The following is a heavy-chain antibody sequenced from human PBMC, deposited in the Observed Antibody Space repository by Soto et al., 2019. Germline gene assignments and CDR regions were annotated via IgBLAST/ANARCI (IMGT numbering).Heavy chain of an antibody. V-gene: IGHV4-39*01. J-gene: IGHJ5*02. CDR1: GGSISSSSYY. CDR3: ARIRAMPNNWFDP. Sequence: SETLSLTCTVSGGSISSSSYYWGWIRQPPGMGLEWIGSIYYSGSTYYNPSLKSRVTISVDTSKNQFSLKLSSVTAADTAVYYCARIRAMPNNWFDPWGQGTLVTVSS. D-gene: IGHD2-2*01. CDR2: IYYSGST.